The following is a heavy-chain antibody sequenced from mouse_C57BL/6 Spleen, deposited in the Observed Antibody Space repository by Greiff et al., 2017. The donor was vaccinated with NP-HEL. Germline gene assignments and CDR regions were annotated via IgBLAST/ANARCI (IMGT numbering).Heavy chain of an antibody. CDR3: ARKPYYRNLLYAMDY. V-gene: IGHV1-82*01. CDR2: IYPGDGDT. Sequence: VQLQQSGPELVKPGASVKISCKASGYAFSSSWMNWVKQRPGKGLEWIGRIYPGDGDTNYNGKFKGKATLTADKSSSTAYMQLSSLTSEDSAVYFCARKPYYRNLLYAMDYWGQGTSVTVSS. CDR1: GYAFSSSW. D-gene: IGHD2-10*01. J-gene: IGHJ4*01.